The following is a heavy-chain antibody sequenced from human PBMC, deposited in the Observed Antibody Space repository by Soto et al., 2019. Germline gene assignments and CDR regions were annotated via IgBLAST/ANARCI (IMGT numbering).Heavy chain of an antibody. V-gene: IGHV4-31*01. CDR3: ARQNHASGWPLPNFDC. CDR2: IFYSGTT. J-gene: IGHJ4*02. D-gene: IGHD6-19*01. Sequence: QVQLQESGPGLVKPSQTLSLTCTVSGGSISSGAYYWTWLRQHPGKGLEWIGYIFYSGTTYYIPSLKSPVTMSXXTXRXXFSLKLSSVTAADTAVYYCARQNHASGWPLPNFDCWGQGTLVTVSS. CDR1: GGSISSGAYY.